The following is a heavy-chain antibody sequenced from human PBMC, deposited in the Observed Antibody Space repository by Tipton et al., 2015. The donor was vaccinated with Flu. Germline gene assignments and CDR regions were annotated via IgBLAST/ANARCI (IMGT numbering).Heavy chain of an antibody. D-gene: IGHD3-10*01. CDR2: INHSGST. CDR1: GGSISSYY. V-gene: IGHV4-34*01. Sequence: TLSLTCTVSGGSISSYYWSWIRQPPGKGLEWIGEINHSGSTNYNPSLKSRVTISVDTSKNQFSLKLSSVTAADTAVYYCARRGYYYYGMDVWGQGTTVTVSS. J-gene: IGHJ6*02. CDR3: ARRGYYYYGMDV.